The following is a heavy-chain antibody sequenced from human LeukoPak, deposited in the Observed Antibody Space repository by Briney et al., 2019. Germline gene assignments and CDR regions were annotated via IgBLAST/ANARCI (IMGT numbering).Heavy chain of an antibody. CDR2: IYYTGST. V-gene: IGHV4-30-4*07. D-gene: IGHD6-13*01. CDR1: GGSISSGDYS. CDR3: ARDRGVYSSSSYEHYYYYYMDV. Sequence: SETLSLTCGVSGGSISSGDYSWSWIRQPPGTGLEWIGYIYYTGSTQYNPSLKSRITISVDTSKNQFSLKLSSVTAADTAMYYCARDRGVYSSSSYEHYYYYYMDVWGKGTTVTVSS. J-gene: IGHJ6*03.